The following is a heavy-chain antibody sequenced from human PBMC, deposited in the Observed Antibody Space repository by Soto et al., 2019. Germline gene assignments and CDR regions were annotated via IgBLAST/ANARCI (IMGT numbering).Heavy chain of an antibody. CDR2: ISSSSSYT. V-gene: IGHV3-11*05. Sequence: GGSLRLSCAASGFTFSDYYMSWIRQAPGKGLEWVSYISSSSSYTNYADSVKGRFTISRDNAKNSLYLQMNSLRAEDTAVYYCARDSNRGSIDYWGQGTLVTVSS. D-gene: IGHD7-27*01. CDR3: ARDSNRGSIDY. CDR1: GFTFSDYY. J-gene: IGHJ4*02.